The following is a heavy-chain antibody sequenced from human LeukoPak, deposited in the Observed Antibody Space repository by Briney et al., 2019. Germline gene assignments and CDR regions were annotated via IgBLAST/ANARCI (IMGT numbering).Heavy chain of an antibody. V-gene: IGHV3-74*01. CDR3: ARDAGGAWPFDY. D-gene: IGHD4-17*01. Sequence: PGGSLRLSCAASGFTFSSYWMHWVRQVPGKGLVWVSLINSDGGSTRYADSVKGRFTISRDNSKNTLSLEMNSLRADDTATYYCARDAGGAWPFDYWGQGTRVIVSS. CDR1: GFTFSSYW. J-gene: IGHJ4*02. CDR2: INSDGGST.